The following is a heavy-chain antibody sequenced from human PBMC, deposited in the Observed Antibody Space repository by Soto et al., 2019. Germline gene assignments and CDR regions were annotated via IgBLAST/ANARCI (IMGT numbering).Heavy chain of an antibody. J-gene: IGHJ6*03. D-gene: IGHD5-18*01. Sequence: SETLSLTCAVYGGSFSGYYWIWIRQPPGKGLEWIGEINHSGSTNYNPSLKSRVTISVDTSKNQFSLKLSSVTAADTAVYYCARRGPLWLQGYYYYYYYMEVWGKGTTVTVSS. CDR2: INHSGST. CDR1: GGSFSGYY. CDR3: ARRGPLWLQGYYYYYYYMEV. V-gene: IGHV4-34*01.